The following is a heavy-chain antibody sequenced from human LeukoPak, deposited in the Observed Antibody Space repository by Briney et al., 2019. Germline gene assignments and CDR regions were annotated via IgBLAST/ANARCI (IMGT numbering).Heavy chain of an antibody. J-gene: IGHJ4*02. CDR2: ISYDGSNK. Sequence: PGGSLRLSCAASGFTFSSYGMHWVRQAPGKGLEWVAVISYDGSNKYYADSVKGRFTISRDNSKNTLHLQMNSLRPEDTAVYYCAKDRATMIGVVRTTPRGQLDNWGQGTLVTVSS. CDR3: AKDRATMIGVVRTTPRGQLDN. CDR1: GFTFSSYG. V-gene: IGHV3-30*18. D-gene: IGHD3-22*01.